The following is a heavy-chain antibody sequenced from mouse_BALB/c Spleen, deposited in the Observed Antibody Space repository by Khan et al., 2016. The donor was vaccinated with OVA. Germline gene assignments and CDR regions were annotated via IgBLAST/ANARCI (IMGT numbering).Heavy chain of an antibody. J-gene: IGHJ3*01. D-gene: IGHD1-3*01. V-gene: IGHV2-9*02. CDR2: IWAGGST. Sequence: VQLQESGPGLVAPSQTLSISCTVSGFSISNYGVHWVRQPPGNGLEWLGVIWAGGSTNNNSARMSRLSITKDNSKNQVFLKMNSLQTDDTAIYYCARAFYNGAWFAYWGQGTLVTVSA. CDR1: GFSISNYG. CDR3: ARAFYNGAWFAY.